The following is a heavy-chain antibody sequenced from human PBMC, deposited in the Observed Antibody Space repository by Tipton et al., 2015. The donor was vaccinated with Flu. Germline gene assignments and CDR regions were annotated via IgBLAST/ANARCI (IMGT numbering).Heavy chain of an antibody. Sequence: TLSLTCTVSGGSISNDYWSWIRQPPGKGLEWIGYIYHTGNFNYNPSLKSRVTISVDTSKNQFSLKLSSVTAADTAVYYCATEYRGGGNRYYFDYWGQGTLVTVSS. J-gene: IGHJ4*02. V-gene: IGHV4-59*01. CDR1: GGSISNDY. D-gene: IGHD4-23*01. CDR3: ATEYRGGGNRYYFDY. CDR2: IYHTGNF.